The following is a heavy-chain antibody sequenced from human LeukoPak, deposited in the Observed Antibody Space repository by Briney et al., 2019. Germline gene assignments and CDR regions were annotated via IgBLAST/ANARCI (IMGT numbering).Heavy chain of an antibody. J-gene: IGHJ4*02. Sequence: PGGSLRLSCVASGFTISSDAMTWVRQAPGKGPEWVSASSGTNTFYTDSVRGRFTISRDDSKNILYLQMNSLRAEDTAVYYCAKMRSRNTGPFDSWGQGTLVTVSP. CDR2: SSGTNT. CDR3: AKMRSRNTGPFDS. CDR1: GFTISSDA. V-gene: IGHV3-23*01. D-gene: IGHD5-18*01.